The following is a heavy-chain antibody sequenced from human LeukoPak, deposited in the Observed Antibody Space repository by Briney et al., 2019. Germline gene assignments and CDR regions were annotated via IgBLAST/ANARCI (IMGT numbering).Heavy chain of an antibody. J-gene: IGHJ4*02. CDR3: ARGLGAAAEPGDY. D-gene: IGHD6-13*01. CDR2: IHYRGTT. CDR1: GASINSYY. V-gene: IGHV4-59*08. Sequence: PSETLSLTCSVSGASINSYYWNWIRQSPGKGLEWLGNIHYRGTTNYNPSLKSRVTISVDTSKNQFSLKLSSVTAADTAVYYCARGLGAAAEPGDYWGQGTLVTVSS.